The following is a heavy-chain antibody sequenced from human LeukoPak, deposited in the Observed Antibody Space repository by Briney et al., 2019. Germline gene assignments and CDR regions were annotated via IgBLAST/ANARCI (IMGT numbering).Heavy chain of an antibody. CDR2: INPSGGST. V-gene: IGHV1-46*01. CDR3: ARGPMIPQYFHY. J-gene: IGHJ1*01. D-gene: IGHD3-16*01. CDR1: GYTFTSYY. Sequence: ASVKVSCKASGYTFTSYYMHWVRQTPGQGLEWMGIINPSGGSTSYAQKFQGRVTMTRDTSTSTVYMELRSLRSDDTAVYYCARGPMIPQYFHYWGQGTLVTVSS.